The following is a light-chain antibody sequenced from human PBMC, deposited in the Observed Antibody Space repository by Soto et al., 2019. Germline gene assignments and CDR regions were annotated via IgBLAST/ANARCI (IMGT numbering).Light chain of an antibody. J-gene: IGKJ5*01. CDR3: QQRSNFPIT. CDR1: QSVSSY. Sequence: DIVLTQSPGTLSLSPGERATLSCRASQSVSSYLAWYQQKPGQAPRLLIYDASNRATGIPARFSGSGSGTDFTLTISSLEPEDFAVYYCQQRSNFPITFGQGTRLEIK. V-gene: IGKV3-11*01. CDR2: DAS.